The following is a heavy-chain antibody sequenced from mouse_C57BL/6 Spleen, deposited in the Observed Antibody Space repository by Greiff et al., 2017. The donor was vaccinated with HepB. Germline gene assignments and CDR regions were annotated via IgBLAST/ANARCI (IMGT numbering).Heavy chain of an antibody. V-gene: IGHV5-4*01. D-gene: IGHD4-1*01. Sequence: EVQLVESGGGLVKPGGSLKLSCAASGFTFSSYAMSWVRQTPEKRLEWVATISDGGSYTYYPDNVKGRFTISRDNAKNNLYLQMSHLKSEDTAMYYCARGRTGTSYFDYWGQGTTLTVSS. CDR2: ISDGGSYT. CDR1: GFTFSSYA. CDR3: ARGRTGTSYFDY. J-gene: IGHJ2*01.